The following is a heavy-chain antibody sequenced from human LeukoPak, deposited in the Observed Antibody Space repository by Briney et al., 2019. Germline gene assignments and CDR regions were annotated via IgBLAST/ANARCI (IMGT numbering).Heavy chain of an antibody. D-gene: IGHD5-18*01. CDR2: IIPIFGTA. CDR1: GYSFTTYG. J-gene: IGHJ4*02. Sequence: ASVKVSCKASGYSFTTYGISWVRQAPGQGLEWMGGIIPIFGTANYAQKFQGRVTITADKSTSTAYMELSSLRSEDTAVYYCARASGTAMVLGSSCSFDYWGQGTLVTVSS. V-gene: IGHV1-69*06. CDR3: ARASGTAMVLGSSCSFDY.